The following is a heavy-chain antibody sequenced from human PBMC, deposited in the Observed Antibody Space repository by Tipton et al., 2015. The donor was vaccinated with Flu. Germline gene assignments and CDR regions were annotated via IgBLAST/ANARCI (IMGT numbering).Heavy chain of an antibody. CDR1: GYPFTGYY. Sequence: QLVQSGAEVKKPGASVKVSCKASGYPFTGYYMHWVRQAPGQGLEWMGWINPNSGGTNYAQKFQGRVTMTRDTSISTAYMELSRLRSDDTSVYYCASMATVPSEDSYGMDVSGQGPTVTVSS. V-gene: IGHV1-2*02. D-gene: IGHD4-11*01. CDR3: ASMATVPSEDSYGMDV. CDR2: INPNSGGT. J-gene: IGHJ6*02.